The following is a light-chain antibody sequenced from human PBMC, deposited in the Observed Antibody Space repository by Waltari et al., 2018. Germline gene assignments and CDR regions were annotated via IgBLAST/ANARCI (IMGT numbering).Light chain of an antibody. CDR1: SGDVAIYNL. CDR3: CSYAGSSPYV. Sequence: QSALTQPASVSGSPGQSITISCTGSSGDVAIYNLFSWYQQHPGKAPKLIIYEGTKRPSGVSSRFSGSKSGNTDSLTISGLQAEDEADYYCCSYAGSSPYVFGSGTKVTVL. CDR2: EGT. V-gene: IGLV2-23*01. J-gene: IGLJ1*01.